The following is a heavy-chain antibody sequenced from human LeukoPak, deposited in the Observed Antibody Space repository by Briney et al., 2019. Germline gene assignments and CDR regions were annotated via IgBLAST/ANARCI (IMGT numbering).Heavy chain of an antibody. CDR1: GYTFTSYG. V-gene: IGHV1-18*01. CDR3: AIAGVVRAAIDFGMDV. Sequence: GASVKVSCKASGYTFTSYGISWVRQAPGQGLEWMGWISAYNGNTNYAQKLQGRVTMTTDTSTSTAYMELRSLRSDDTAVYYCAIAGVVRAAIDFGMDVWGQGTTVSVSS. CDR2: ISAYNGNT. D-gene: IGHD2-2*02. J-gene: IGHJ6*02.